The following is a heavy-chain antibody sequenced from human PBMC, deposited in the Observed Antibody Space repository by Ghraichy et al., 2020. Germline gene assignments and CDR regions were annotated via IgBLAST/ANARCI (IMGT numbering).Heavy chain of an antibody. CDR2: IYYSGST. CDR1: GGSISSSSYY. Sequence: SETLSLTCTVSGGSISSSSYYWGWIRQPPGKGLEWIGSIYYSGSTYYNPSLKSRVTISVDTSKNQFSLKLSSVTAADTAVYYCASGGGGLATVTPRKPFDYWGQGTLVTVSS. D-gene: IGHD4-17*01. J-gene: IGHJ4*02. CDR3: ASGGGGLATVTPRKPFDY. V-gene: IGHV4-39*01.